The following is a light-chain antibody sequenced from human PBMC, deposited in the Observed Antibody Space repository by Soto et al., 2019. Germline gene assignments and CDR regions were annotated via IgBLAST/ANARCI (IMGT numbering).Light chain of an antibody. V-gene: IGKV1-5*03. CDR2: KAS. CDR1: QSISNS. CDR3: RQYVSYPVT. J-gene: IGKJ4*01. Sequence: DIQMTQSPSTLSASVGDRVTITCRASQSISNSLAWYQQKPGKAPNLLIYKASSLESGVPLRFSGSGSGTEFTLTISSLQPDDFATYYCRQYVSYPVTFGGVTKVEMK.